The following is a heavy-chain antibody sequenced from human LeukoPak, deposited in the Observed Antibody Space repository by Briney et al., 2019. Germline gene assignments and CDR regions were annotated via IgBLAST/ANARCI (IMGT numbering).Heavy chain of an antibody. J-gene: IGHJ3*02. CDR2: ISSSSIYI. CDR1: GFTFSNYR. D-gene: IGHD5-24*01. V-gene: IGHV3-21*01. Sequence: GGSLRLSCAASGFTFSNYRMNWVRQAPGKGLEWVSSISSSSIYIYYADSLKGRFTISRDNAKNSLYLQMNSLRAEDTAVYYCARGRDGYNLVDAFDIWGQGMMVTVSS. CDR3: ARGRDGYNLVDAFDI.